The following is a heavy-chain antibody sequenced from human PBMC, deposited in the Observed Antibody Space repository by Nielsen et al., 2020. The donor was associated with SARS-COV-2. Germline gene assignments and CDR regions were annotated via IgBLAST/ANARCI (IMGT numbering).Heavy chain of an antibody. Sequence: GGSLRLSCKGSGYSFTSYWIGWVRQMPGKGLEWMGIIYPGDSDTRYSPSFQGQVTISADKSISTAYLQWSSLKASDTAMYYCARPPQDPKGPTTKDYDYVPYWGQGTLVTVSS. CDR1: GYSFTSYW. V-gene: IGHV5-51*01. CDR2: IYPGDSDT. D-gene: IGHD3-16*01. J-gene: IGHJ4*02. CDR3: ARPPQDPKGPTTKDYDYVPY.